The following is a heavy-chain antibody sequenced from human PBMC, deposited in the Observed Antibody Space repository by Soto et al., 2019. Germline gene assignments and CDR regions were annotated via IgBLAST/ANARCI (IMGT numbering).Heavy chain of an antibody. Sequence: ASVKVSCKASGYTFTGYYMHWVRQAPGQGLEWMGWINPNSGGTNYAQKFQGRVTMTRDTSISTAYMELSRLRSDDTAVYYCARDRGGDIVVVPAAIGFYYYGMDVWGQGTTVTVS. J-gene: IGHJ6*02. CDR1: GYTFTGYY. CDR3: ARDRGGDIVVVPAAIGFYYYGMDV. CDR2: INPNSGGT. D-gene: IGHD2-2*01. V-gene: IGHV1-2*02.